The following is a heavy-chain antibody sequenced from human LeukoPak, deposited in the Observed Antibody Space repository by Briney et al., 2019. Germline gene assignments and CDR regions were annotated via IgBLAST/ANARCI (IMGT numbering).Heavy chain of an antibody. CDR2: INHSGST. CDR3: ARAPLLYCSSTSCPPADY. Sequence: SETLSLTCAVYGGSFSGYYWSWIRQPPGKGLEWIGEINHSGSTNHNPSFKSRVTISVDTSKNQFSLKLSSVTAADTAVYYCARAPLLYCSSTSCPPADYWGQGTLVTVSS. CDR1: GGSFSGYY. J-gene: IGHJ4*02. D-gene: IGHD2-2*01. V-gene: IGHV4-34*01.